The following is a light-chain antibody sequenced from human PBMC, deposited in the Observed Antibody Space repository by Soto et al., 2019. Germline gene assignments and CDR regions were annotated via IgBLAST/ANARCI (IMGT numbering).Light chain of an antibody. J-gene: IGKJ5*01. V-gene: IGKV3-20*01. Sequence: IVLTQSPGTLSLSPGERVTLSYRASQSVTTRLAWYQHKPGQAPTLLMSGASNRASGVPVRFSGRGSGTDFTLTITRLEPEDFALYYGQQYGGSPITFGLGTRLEIK. CDR1: QSVTTR. CDR3: QQYGGSPIT. CDR2: GAS.